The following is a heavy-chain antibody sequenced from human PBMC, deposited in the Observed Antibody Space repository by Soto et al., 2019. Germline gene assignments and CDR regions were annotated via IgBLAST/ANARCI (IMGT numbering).Heavy chain of an antibody. V-gene: IGHV3-23*01. CDR3: AKGVWEEWVSAEAGGYYYGMDV. J-gene: IGHJ6*02. D-gene: IGHD3-3*01. Sequence: PGGSMRLSCAAAGFTSRSYAMNWVRQAPGKGLEWVSRITGSGVTTYYANSVKGRFTISRGNSNNTLSLQMNSLGDEDTAVYYCAKGVWEEWVSAEAGGYYYGMDVWGQGTTVTVSS. CDR1: GFTSRSYA. CDR2: ITGSGVTT.